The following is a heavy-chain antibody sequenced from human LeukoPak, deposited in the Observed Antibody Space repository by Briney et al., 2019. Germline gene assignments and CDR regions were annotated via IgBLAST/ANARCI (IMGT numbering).Heavy chain of an antibody. J-gene: IGHJ3*02. CDR1: GYTFTSYY. CDR2: MNPNSGNT. CDR3: ALYYYDSRDI. V-gene: IGHV1-8*02. Sequence: ASVKVSCKAPGYTFTSYYMHWVRQATGQGLEWMGWMNPNSGNTGYAQKFQGRVTMTRNTSISTAYMELSSLRSEDTAVYYCALYYYDSRDIWGQGTMVTVSS. D-gene: IGHD3-22*01.